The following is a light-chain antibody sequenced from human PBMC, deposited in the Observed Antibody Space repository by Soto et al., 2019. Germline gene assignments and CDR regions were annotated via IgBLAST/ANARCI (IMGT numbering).Light chain of an antibody. V-gene: IGLV2-8*01. CDR3: TSYSNTAARI. CDR1: SSDVGGYNY. Sequence: QSALTQPPSASGSPGQSVTISCTGTSSDVGGYNYVSWYQQHPGKAPKLMIYEVSKRPSGVPDRFSGSKSGNTASLTVSGLQAEDEADYYCTSYSNTAARIFGTGTKVTVL. CDR2: EVS. J-gene: IGLJ1*01.